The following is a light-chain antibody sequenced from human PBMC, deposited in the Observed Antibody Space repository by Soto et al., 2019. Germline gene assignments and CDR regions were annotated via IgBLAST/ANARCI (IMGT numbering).Light chain of an antibody. CDR1: QSVSSN. Sequence: EIVMTQSPATLSVSPGERATLSCRASQSVSSNLAWYQQKPGQAPRLLIYGASTRATGIPARFSGSVSGTDLTLTISSLQSEDCAVYYCQQYNNWPPFTFGPGTKVHIK. J-gene: IGKJ3*01. CDR2: GAS. CDR3: QQYNNWPPFT. V-gene: IGKV3-15*01.